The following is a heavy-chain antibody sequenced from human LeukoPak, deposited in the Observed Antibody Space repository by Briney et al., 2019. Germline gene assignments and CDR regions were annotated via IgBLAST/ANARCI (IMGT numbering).Heavy chain of an antibody. D-gene: IGHD5-12*01. CDR3: ARSGLDSRYYFGMDV. CDR1: GGSISSYY. Sequence: SETLSLTCTVSGGSISSYYWSWVRQPPGGGLEWIGYIYYSGSTNYNPSLKRRVTISLDTSKSQFSLKLRSVTAADTAVYYCARSGLDSRYYFGMDVWGQGTTVTVSS. J-gene: IGHJ6*02. CDR2: IYYSGST. V-gene: IGHV4-59*01.